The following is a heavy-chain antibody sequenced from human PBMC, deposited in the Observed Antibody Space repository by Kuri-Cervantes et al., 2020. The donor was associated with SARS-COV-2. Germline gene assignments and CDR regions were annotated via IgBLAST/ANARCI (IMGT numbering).Heavy chain of an antibody. CDR2: IKQDGSEK. V-gene: IGHV3-7*03. D-gene: IGHD1-7*01. CDR3: ARDTHNWNSLNDY. CDR1: GFTVSSNY. J-gene: IGHJ4*02. Sequence: GGSLRLSCAASGFTVSSNYMSWVRQAPEKGLEWVANIKQDGSEKHYVDSAKGRFTISRDNAKNSLYLQMNSLRAEDTAVYYCARDTHNWNSLNDYWGQGTLVTVSS.